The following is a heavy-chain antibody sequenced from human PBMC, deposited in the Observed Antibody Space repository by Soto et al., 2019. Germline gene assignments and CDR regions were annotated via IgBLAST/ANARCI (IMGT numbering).Heavy chain of an antibody. CDR3: ASRKSSPYFDY. V-gene: IGHV4-61*01. CDR1: GGSVSSGSYY. J-gene: IGHJ4*02. CDR2: IYYSGST. Sequence: SETLSLTCTVSGGSVSSGSYYWSWIRQPPGKGLECIGYIYYSGSTNYNPSLKSRVTISVDTSKNQFSLKLSSVTAADTAVYYCASRKSSPYFDYWGQGTLVTVSS. D-gene: IGHD3-10*01.